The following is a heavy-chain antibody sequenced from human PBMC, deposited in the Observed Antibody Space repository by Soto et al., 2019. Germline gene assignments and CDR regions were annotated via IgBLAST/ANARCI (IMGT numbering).Heavy chain of an antibody. CDR3: AGQGRRNWTALGYYYFAY. V-gene: IGHV4-39*01. J-gene: IGHJ4*02. D-gene: IGHD1-1*01. CDR1: GGSISSSSYY. CDR2: IYYSGST. Sequence: QLQLQESGPGLVKPSETLSLTCTVSGGSISSSSYYWGWIRQPPGKGLEWIGSIYYSGSTYYNPSLKSRVTLPVEPSKNQFSLKLSSVPPPDTAVYYWAGQGRRNWTALGYYYFAYWGQGTLVTVSS.